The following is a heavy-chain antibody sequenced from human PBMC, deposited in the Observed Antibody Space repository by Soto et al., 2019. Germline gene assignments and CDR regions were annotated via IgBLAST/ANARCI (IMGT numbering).Heavy chain of an antibody. J-gene: IGHJ4*02. CDR2: GDPNSGGT. V-gene: IGHV1-2*02. Sequence: DASVKVSRQPSGYTFTAYYMHWVRQAPGQGLEWMGWGDPNSGGTRYAQNFQGRVTMPRDTSTSTVYMELNWLRSDDTALYFCARDNYGTLDYGGQGTLVTVSS. CDR1: GYTFTAYY. D-gene: IGHD3-10*01. CDR3: ARDNYGTLDY.